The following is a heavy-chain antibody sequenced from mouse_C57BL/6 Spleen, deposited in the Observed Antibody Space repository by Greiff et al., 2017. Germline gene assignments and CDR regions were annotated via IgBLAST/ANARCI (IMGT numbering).Heavy chain of an antibody. J-gene: IGHJ2*01. CDR2: ISYDGSN. Sequence: EVKLQESGPGLVKPSQSLSLTCSVTGYSITSGYYWNWIRQFPGNKLEWMGYISYDGSNNYNPSLKNRISITRDTSKNQFFLKLNSVTTEDTATYYCASHYYDYDSWLLDYWGQGTTLTVSS. D-gene: IGHD2-4*01. CDR3: ASHYYDYDSWLLDY. V-gene: IGHV3-6*01. CDR1: GYSITSGYY.